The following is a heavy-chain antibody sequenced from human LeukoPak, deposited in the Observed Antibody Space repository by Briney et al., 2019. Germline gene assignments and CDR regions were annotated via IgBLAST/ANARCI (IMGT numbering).Heavy chain of an antibody. J-gene: IGHJ6*02. CDR1: GFTFSSYS. CDR3: ARDRGGTFSGYGMDV. D-gene: IGHD1-1*01. CDR2: ISGGSSTT. Sequence: GGSLRLSCAASGFTFSSYSMNWVRQAPGKGLEWVSYISGGSSTTHFADSVKGRFTISRDNAKNSLYLEMNTLRDEDTAVYYCARDRGGTFSGYGMDVWGQGTTVTVSS. V-gene: IGHV3-48*02.